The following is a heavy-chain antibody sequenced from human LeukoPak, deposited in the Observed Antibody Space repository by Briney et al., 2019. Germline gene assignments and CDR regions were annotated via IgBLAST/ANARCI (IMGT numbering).Heavy chain of an antibody. V-gene: IGHV3-9*01. CDR2: ISWNSGSI. J-gene: IGHJ4*02. CDR1: GFTFDDYA. Sequence: GGSLRLSCAASGFTFDDYAMHWVRQAPGKGLEWVSGISWNSGSIGYADSVKGRFTISRDNAKNSLYLQMNSLRAEDTALYYCAKDIAYDNGDIRGNFDYWGQGTLVTVSS. CDR3: AKDIAYDNGDIRGNFDY. D-gene: IGHD4-17*01.